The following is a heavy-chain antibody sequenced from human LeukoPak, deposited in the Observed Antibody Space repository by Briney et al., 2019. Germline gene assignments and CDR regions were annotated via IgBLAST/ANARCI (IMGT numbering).Heavy chain of an antibody. V-gene: IGHV3-30*02. J-gene: IGHJ4*02. CDR2: IWYDGSKK. Sequence: PGGSLRLSCAASEFTFSSHGMHWVRQAPGKGLEWVALIWYDGSKKYFADSVKGRFTISRDYSKNTLYLQMNSLRAEDTAMYYCARGILHPRNGADYWGQGTLVTVSS. CDR3: ARGILHPRNGADY. CDR1: EFTFSSHG.